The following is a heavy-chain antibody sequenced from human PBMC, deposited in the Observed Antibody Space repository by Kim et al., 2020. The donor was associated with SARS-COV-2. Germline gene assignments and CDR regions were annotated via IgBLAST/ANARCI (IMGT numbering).Heavy chain of an antibody. Sequence: PALKSRVTISVDTSKNQFSLKLSSVTAADTAVYYCAREGSGSYSGDWFDPWGQGTLVTVSS. CDR3: AREGSGSYSGDWFDP. V-gene: IGHV4-59*01. D-gene: IGHD1-26*01. J-gene: IGHJ5*02.